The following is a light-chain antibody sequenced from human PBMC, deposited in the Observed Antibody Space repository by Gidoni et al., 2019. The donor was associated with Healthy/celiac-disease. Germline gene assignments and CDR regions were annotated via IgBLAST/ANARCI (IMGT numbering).Light chain of an antibody. J-gene: IGKJ5*01. CDR2: AAS. Sequence: DIQLTQSPSFLSASVGYRVTITCRASQGLSSYLAWYQQKPGKAPKLLIYAASTLQSGVPSRFSGSGSGTEFTLTISSLQPEDCATYYCQQLNSYPPITVGQGTRLEIK. CDR1: QGLSSY. CDR3: QQLNSYPPIT. V-gene: IGKV1-9*01.